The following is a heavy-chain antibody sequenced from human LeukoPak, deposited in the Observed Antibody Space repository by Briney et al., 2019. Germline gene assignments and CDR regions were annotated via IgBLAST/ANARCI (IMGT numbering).Heavy chain of an antibody. Sequence: SVKVSCKASGGTFSSYVIIWVRQAPGQGLEWMGGIIPIFDTTNYAQKFQARVTITADESTSTAYMELSSLRSEDTAVYYCAKGYGWEASYYYYYMDVWGKGTTVTISS. D-gene: IGHD1-26*01. CDR3: AKGYGWEASYYYYYMDV. V-gene: IGHV1-69*01. CDR1: GGTFSSYV. J-gene: IGHJ6*03. CDR2: IIPIFDTT.